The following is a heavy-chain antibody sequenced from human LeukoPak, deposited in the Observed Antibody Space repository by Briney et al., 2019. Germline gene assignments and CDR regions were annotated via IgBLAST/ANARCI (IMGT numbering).Heavy chain of an antibody. CDR3: AGGYSYGYVYYYYYMDV. J-gene: IGHJ6*03. CDR1: GFTFSSYA. Sequence: GGSLRLSCAASGFTFSSYAISWVRQAPGKGLEWVSAIGGSGGSTYYADSVKGRFTISRDNSKNTLYLQMNSLRAEDTAVYYCAGGYSYGYVYYYYYMDVWGKGTTVTISS. V-gene: IGHV3-23*01. CDR2: IGGSGGST. D-gene: IGHD5-18*01.